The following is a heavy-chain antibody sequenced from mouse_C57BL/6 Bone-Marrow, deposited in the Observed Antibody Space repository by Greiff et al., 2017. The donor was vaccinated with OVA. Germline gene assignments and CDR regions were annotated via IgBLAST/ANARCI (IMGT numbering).Heavy chain of an antibody. D-gene: IGHD2-12*01. V-gene: IGHV1-81*01. J-gene: IGHJ2*01. CDR2: IYPRSGNT. CDR3: ARSGALRRGYYFDY. Sequence: SGAELARPGASVKLSCKASGYTFTSHGISWVKQRTGQGLEWIGEIYPRSGNTYYNEKFKGKATLTADKSSSTAYMELRSLTSEDSAVYFGARSGALRRGYYFDYWGQGTTLTVSS. CDR1: GYTFTSHG.